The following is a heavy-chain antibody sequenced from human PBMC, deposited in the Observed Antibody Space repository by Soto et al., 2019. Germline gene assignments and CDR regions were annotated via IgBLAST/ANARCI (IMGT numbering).Heavy chain of an antibody. CDR1: GFTFSSYG. CDR2: IWYDGSNK. Sequence: GGSLRLSCAASGFTFSSYGMHWVRQAPGKGLEWVAVIWYDGSNKYYADSVKGRFTISRDNSKNTLYLQMNSLRAEDTAVYYCAREVVVVPAATGGMDVWGQGTTVTVSS. CDR3: AREVVVVPAATGGMDV. D-gene: IGHD2-2*01. J-gene: IGHJ6*02. V-gene: IGHV3-33*01.